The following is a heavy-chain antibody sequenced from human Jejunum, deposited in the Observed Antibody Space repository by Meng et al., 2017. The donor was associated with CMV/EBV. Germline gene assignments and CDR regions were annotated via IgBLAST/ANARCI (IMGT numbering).Heavy chain of an antibody. CDR2: ISGNSGST. J-gene: IGHJ4*02. CDR3: ASRPGAIFGVVIIPNFDY. Sequence: FTRNEMTWVRQGPGKGLEWVSGISGNSGSTYYADSVKGRFSISRDNSKNTVYLQMNSLRAEDTAVYYCASRPGAIFGVVIIPNFDYWGQGTLVTVSS. D-gene: IGHD3-3*01. V-gene: IGHV3-23*01. CDR1: FTRNE.